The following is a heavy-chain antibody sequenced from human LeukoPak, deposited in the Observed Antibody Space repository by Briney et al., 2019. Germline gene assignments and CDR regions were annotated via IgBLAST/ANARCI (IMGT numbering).Heavy chain of an antibody. V-gene: IGHV1-69*04. J-gene: IGHJ4*02. CDR1: GGTLSSYA. CDR3: ARDPFDY. CDR2: IIPIFGIA. Sequence: ASVTVSCKASGGTLSSYAISWVRQAPGQGLEWMGRIIPIFGIANYAQKFQGRVTITADKSTSTAYMELSSLRSEDTAVYYCARDPFDYWGQGTLVTVSS.